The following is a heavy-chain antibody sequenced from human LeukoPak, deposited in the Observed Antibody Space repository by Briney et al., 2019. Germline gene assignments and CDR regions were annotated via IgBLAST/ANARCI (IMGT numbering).Heavy chain of an antibody. CDR2: IIPILSTS. J-gene: IGHJ4*02. Sequence: GSSVKVSCKASGGTFSNFAISWVRQAPGQGLEWMGRIIPILSTSNYAQKFQGRVTITADKSTSTAYMELSSLRSEDTAVYYCARGYGYCSGGSCYSAPGYWGQGTLVTVSS. D-gene: IGHD2-15*01. V-gene: IGHV1-69*04. CDR1: GGTFSNFA. CDR3: ARGYGYCSGGSCYSAPGY.